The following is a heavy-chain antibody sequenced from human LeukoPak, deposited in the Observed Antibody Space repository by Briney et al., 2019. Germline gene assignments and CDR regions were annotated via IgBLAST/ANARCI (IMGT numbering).Heavy chain of an antibody. D-gene: IGHD3-3*01. CDR3: ARGMAMIDFWSGYDLAPYSSFDY. V-gene: IGHV3-64*01. J-gene: IGHJ4*02. CDR1: GFTFSSYA. CDR2: ISSNGGST. Sequence: GGSLRLSCAASGFTFSSYAMHWVRQAPGKGLEYVSAISSNGGSTYYANSVKGRFTISRDNSKNTLYLQMGSLRAEDMAVYSCARGMAMIDFWSGYDLAPYSSFDYWGQGTLGTVSS.